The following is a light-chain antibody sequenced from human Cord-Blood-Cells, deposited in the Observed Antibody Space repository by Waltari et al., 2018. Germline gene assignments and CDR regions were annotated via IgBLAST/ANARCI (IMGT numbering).Light chain of an antibody. J-gene: IGLJ3*02. V-gene: IGLV2-14*03. Sequence: QSALTQPASVSGSPGQSITISCTGTSSEVGGYNYVSCYQQHPGKAPKLIVYDVSNPPLGVSKPFSGSKSGNTASLTISGLQAEDEADYYCSSYTSSSGVFGRGNKLTVL. CDR2: DVS. CDR3: SSYTSSSGV. CDR1: SSEVGGYNY.